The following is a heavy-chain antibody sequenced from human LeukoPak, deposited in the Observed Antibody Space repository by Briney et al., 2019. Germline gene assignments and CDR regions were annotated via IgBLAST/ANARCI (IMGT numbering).Heavy chain of an antibody. CDR1: GGSISSYY. Sequence: PSETLSLTCTVSGGSISSYYWSWIRQPPGKGLEWIGYIYYSGSTNYNPSLKSRVTISVDTSKNQFSLKLSSVTAADTAVYYCARAGAHSSGWYRYYFDYWGQGTLVAVSS. V-gene: IGHV4-59*12. J-gene: IGHJ4*02. CDR3: ARAGAHSSGWYRYYFDY. CDR2: IYYSGST. D-gene: IGHD6-19*01.